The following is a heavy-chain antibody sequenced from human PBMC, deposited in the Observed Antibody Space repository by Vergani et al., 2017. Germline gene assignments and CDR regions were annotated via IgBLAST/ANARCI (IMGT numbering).Heavy chain of an antibody. CDR2: LTGGGGST. D-gene: IGHD1-26*01. Sequence: EVQLLESGGSLKQPGGSVRLSCAASGFTFSTYAMHWVRQAPVKGLEWVSALTGGGGSTYYAGSFKGRFIISRDNSRATLYLQMNSLRPEDTATYYCVKDAGSYENFFDSWGQGTLVTVSS. CDR1: GFTFSTYA. CDR3: VKDAGSYENFFDS. J-gene: IGHJ4*02. V-gene: IGHV3-23*01.